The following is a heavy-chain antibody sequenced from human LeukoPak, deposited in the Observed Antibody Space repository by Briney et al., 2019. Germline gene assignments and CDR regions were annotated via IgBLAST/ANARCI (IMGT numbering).Heavy chain of an antibody. CDR1: GFTFSSYS. J-gene: IGHJ4*02. CDR2: ISSSSSYI. Sequence: GGSLRLSCAASGFTFSSYSMNWVRQAPGKGLEWVSSISSSSSYIYYADSVKGRFTISRDNAKNSLYLQMNSLRAEDTAVYYCAKDGRAAAGTLDYWGQGTLVTVSS. D-gene: IGHD6-13*01. CDR3: AKDGRAAAGTLDY. V-gene: IGHV3-21*01.